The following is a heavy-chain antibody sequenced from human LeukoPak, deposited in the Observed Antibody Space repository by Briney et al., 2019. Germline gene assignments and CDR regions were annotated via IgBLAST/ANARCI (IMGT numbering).Heavy chain of an antibody. CDR1: GGTFSSYA. Sequence: GASVTVSCKSSGGTFSSYAISWVRQAPAQGLEWMGRIIPILGIANYAQKFQGRVTITADKSTSTAYMELSSLRSEDTAVYYCARSRGPGGYFDYWGQGTLVTVSS. CDR2: IIPILGIA. D-gene: IGHD3-10*01. V-gene: IGHV1-69*04. CDR3: ARSRGPGGYFDY. J-gene: IGHJ4*02.